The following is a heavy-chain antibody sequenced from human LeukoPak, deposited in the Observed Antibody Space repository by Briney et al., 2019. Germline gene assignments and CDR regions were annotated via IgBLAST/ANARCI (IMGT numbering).Heavy chain of an antibody. J-gene: IGHJ4*02. D-gene: IGHD4-17*01. V-gene: IGHV3-30-3*01. CDR1: GFTFSTYA. Sequence: GGSLRLSCAASGFTFSTYAMRWVRQAPGKGLEWVAVISYDGNNKYYADSVKGRFTISRDNSKNTLFLQMNSLRPEDTAMYYCARVYDYELDYWGQGTLVTVSS. CDR2: ISYDGNNK. CDR3: ARVYDYELDY.